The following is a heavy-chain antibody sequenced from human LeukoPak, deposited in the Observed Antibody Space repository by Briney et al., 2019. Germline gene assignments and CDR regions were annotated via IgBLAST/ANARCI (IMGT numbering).Heavy chain of an antibody. CDR1: GFTVSSNY. J-gene: IGHJ4*02. V-gene: IGHV3-53*01. CDR2: IYSGGST. Sequence: PGGSLRLSCAASGFTVSSNYMSWVRPAPGKGLEGVSVIYSGGSTYYTDSVKGRFTISRDNSKNTLYLQMNSLRAEDTAVYYCAREFPASYYYDSSGYYFDYWGQGTLVTVSS. D-gene: IGHD3-22*01. CDR3: AREFPASYYYDSSGYYFDY.